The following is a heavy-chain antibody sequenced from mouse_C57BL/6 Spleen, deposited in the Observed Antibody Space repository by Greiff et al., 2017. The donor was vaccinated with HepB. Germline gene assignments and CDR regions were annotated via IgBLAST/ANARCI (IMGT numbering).Heavy chain of an antibody. CDR1: GFTFSSYA. J-gene: IGHJ2*01. Sequence: EVHLVESGGGLVKPGGSLKLSCAASGFTFSSYAMSWVRQTPEKRLEWVATISDGGSYTYYPDNVKGRFTISRDNAKNNLYLQMSHLKSEDTAMYYCARDRGYDGGYFDYWGQGTTLTVSS. D-gene: IGHD2-2*01. V-gene: IGHV5-4*01. CDR3: ARDRGYDGGYFDY. CDR2: ISDGGSYT.